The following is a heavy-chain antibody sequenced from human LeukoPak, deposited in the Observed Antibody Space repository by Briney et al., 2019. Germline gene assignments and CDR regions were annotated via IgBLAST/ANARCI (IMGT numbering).Heavy chain of an antibody. CDR3: AREDSYYYGSGSYPFDY. CDR2: ISSSSSYI. D-gene: IGHD3-10*01. V-gene: IGHV3-21*01. CDR1: GFTFSSYS. Sequence: PGGSLRLSCAASGFTFSSYSMNWVRQAPGKGLEWVSSISSSSSYIYYADSVKGRFTISRDNAKNSLYLQMNSLRAEDTVVYYCAREDSYYYGSGSYPFDYWGQGTLVTVSS. J-gene: IGHJ4*02.